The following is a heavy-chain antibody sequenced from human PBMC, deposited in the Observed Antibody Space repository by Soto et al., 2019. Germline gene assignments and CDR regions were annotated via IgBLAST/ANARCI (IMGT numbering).Heavy chain of an antibody. CDR2: FTGSGGST. J-gene: IGHJ6*02. Sequence: TGGSLRLSCAASKFPFNIYAMNWGRQGPGKGLEWVSGFTGSGGSTYYADSVKGRFTISRDDAENSLYLQMDSLRDEDTATYYCARLYYDYVWGQGTTVTVSS. D-gene: IGHD3-3*01. CDR3: ARLYYDYV. V-gene: IGHV3-23*01. CDR1: KFPFNIYA.